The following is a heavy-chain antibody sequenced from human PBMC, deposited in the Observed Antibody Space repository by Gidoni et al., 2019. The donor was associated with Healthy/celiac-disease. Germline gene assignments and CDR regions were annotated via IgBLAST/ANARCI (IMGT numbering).Heavy chain of an antibody. J-gene: IGHJ4*02. CDR3: ARGAIFGQYCFDY. D-gene: IGHD3-3*01. V-gene: IGHV3-53*01. CDR1: GFTVSSNY. CDR2: IYSGGST. Sequence: EVQLVESGGGLIQPGGSLRLSCAASGFTVSSNYMSWVRQAPGKGLEWVSVIYSGGSTYYADSVKGRFTISRDNSKNTLYLQMNSLRAEDTAVYYCARGAIFGQYCFDYWGQGTLVTVSS.